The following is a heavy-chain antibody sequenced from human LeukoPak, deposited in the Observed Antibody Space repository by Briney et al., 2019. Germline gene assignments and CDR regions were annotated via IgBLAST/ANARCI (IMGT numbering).Heavy chain of an antibody. CDR1: GFTFSSYS. CDR2: ISSSSSYI. D-gene: IGHD6-19*01. Sequence: GSLRLSCAASGFTFSSYSMNWVRQAPGKGLEWVSSISSSSSYIYYADSVKGRFTISRDNAKNSLYLQMNSLRAEDTAVYYCARDVNISGWYGDYWGQGTLVTVSS. CDR3: ARDVNISGWYGDY. V-gene: IGHV3-21*01. J-gene: IGHJ4*02.